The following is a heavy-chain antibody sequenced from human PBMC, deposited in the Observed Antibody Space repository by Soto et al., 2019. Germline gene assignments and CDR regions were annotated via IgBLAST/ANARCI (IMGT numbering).Heavy chain of an antibody. D-gene: IGHD3-9*01. CDR2: IYHSGST. CDR1: GGSISSGNW. Sequence: ESLSLTCSVSGGSISSGNWWSWVRQPPGKGLEWIGEIYHSGSTNYNPSLKSRVTISVDKSKNQFSLKLSSVTAADTAVYYCARVTYDILNEDAFDIWGQGTMVTVSS. V-gene: IGHV4-4*02. CDR3: ARVTYDILNEDAFDI. J-gene: IGHJ3*02.